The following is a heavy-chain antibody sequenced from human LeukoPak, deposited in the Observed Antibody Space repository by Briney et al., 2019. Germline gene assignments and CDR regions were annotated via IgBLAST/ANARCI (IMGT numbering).Heavy chain of an antibody. CDR2: IRYDGSDK. J-gene: IGHJ4*02. V-gene: IGHV3-30*02. CDR3: AKDRSYEF. D-gene: IGHD3-22*01. CDR1: GFTFTNYD. Sequence: VGSLRLSCAASGFTFTNYDMHWVRQAPGKGLEWVALIRYDGSDKYYTDSVKGRFIISRDNSKNTLYLQMNSLRAEDTAVYYCAKDRSYEFWGQGTLVTVSS.